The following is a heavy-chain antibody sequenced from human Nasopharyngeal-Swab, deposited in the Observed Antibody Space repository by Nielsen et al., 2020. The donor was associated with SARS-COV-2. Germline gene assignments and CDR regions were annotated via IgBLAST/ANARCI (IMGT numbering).Heavy chain of an antibody. D-gene: IGHD5-18*01. CDR1: GYTFDSSW. J-gene: IGHJ6*03. V-gene: IGHV5-51*01. CDR2: IYPGDSET. Sequence: GESLKISCGGSGYTFDSSWIARGRQMPGKGLEWMCMIYPGDSETRYSPSFQGQVTISADKSSNTAYLQWSSLRASDTATYYCARLVRGYSFYYMDVWGKGTTVTVSS. CDR3: ARLVRGYSFYYMDV.